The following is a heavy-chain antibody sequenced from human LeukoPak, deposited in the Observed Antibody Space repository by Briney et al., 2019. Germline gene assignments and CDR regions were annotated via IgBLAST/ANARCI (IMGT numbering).Heavy chain of an antibody. CDR2: IYHSGST. D-gene: IGHD3-10*01. CDR1: GYSISSGYY. CDR3: AREWSRGFGESHMDV. V-gene: IGHV4-38-2*02. Sequence: PSETLSLTCTVSGYSISSGYYWGWIRQPPGKGLEWIGSIYHSGSTYYNPSLKSRVTISVDTSKNQFSLKLSSVTAADTAVYYCAREWSRGFGESHMDVWGKGTTVTVSS. J-gene: IGHJ6*03.